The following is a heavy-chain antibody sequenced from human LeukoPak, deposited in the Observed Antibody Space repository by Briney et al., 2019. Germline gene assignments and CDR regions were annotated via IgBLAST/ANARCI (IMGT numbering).Heavy chain of an antibody. D-gene: IGHD6-13*01. J-gene: IGHJ4*02. CDR2: ISSSSSYI. CDR3: ARADGSSWYYFDY. V-gene: IGHV3-21*01. Sequence: SGGSLRLSCAASGFTFSSYSMNWVRQAPGKGLEWVSSISSSSSYIYYADSVKGRFTISRDNAKNSLYLQMNSLRAEDTAVYYCARADGSSWYYFDYWGQGTLVTVSS. CDR1: GFTFSSYS.